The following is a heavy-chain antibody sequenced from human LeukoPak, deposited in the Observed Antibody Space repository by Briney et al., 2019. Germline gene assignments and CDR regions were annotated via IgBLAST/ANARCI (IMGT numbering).Heavy chain of an antibody. Sequence: GGSLRLSCAGSGFIFNNYAMHWVRQPPGKGLEWVSGISWNSGSIDYADSVKGRFTLSRDNAKNSLYLQMNSLRAEDTAVYYCARDRWSYDPQGGFDCWGQGTLVTVSS. V-gene: IGHV3-9*01. CDR2: ISWNSGSI. CDR3: ARDRWSYDPQGGFDC. CDR1: GFIFNNYA. D-gene: IGHD3-22*01. J-gene: IGHJ4*02.